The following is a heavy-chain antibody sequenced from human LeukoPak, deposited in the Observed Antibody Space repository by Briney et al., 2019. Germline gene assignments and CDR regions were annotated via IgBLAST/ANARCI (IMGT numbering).Heavy chain of an antibody. V-gene: IGHV4-59*01. Sequence: SETLSLTCTVSGGSISSYYWSWIRQPPGKGLEWIGYIYYSGSTNYNPSLKSRVTISVDTSKNQFSLKLSSVTAADTAVYYCARDGGHKPSSSWRHDAFDIWGQGTMVTVSS. CDR1: GGSISSYY. D-gene: IGHD6-13*01. CDR2: IYYSGST. CDR3: ARDGGHKPSSSWRHDAFDI. J-gene: IGHJ3*02.